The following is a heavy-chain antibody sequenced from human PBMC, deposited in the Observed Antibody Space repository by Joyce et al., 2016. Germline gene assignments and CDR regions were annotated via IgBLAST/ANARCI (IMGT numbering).Heavy chain of an antibody. J-gene: IGHJ6*02. CDR3: AREYGDYAPYYYYFGMDV. CDR1: GFAFDTYG. Sequence: GTSLRLSCAASGFAFDTYGMHWVRQAQGKGLEWVGVIWYDGNKKYYGDSVKGRFTISRDNSNNILFLHMSSLRGEDTAVYYCAREYGDYAPYYYYFGMDVWGQGTAVTVAS. V-gene: IGHV3-33*01. D-gene: IGHD4-17*01. CDR2: IWYDGNKK.